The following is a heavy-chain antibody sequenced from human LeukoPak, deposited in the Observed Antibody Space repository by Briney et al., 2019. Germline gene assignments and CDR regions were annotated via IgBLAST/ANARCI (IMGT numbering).Heavy chain of an antibody. CDR2: ISSSSGYI. CDR3: ARSTYSSSSSDY. Sequence: PGGSLKLSCAASGFTFRSYGMSWVHQAPGKGLEWVSCISSSSGYISYADSVKGRFTISRDNAKNSLYLQMNSLRAEDTAVYYCARSTYSSSSSDYWGQGTLVTVSS. D-gene: IGHD6-13*01. V-gene: IGHV3-21*01. CDR1: GFTFRSYG. J-gene: IGHJ4*02.